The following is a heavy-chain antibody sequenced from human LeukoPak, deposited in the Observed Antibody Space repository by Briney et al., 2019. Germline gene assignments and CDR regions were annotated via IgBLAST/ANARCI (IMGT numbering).Heavy chain of an antibody. CDR2: IDTSSTTM. J-gene: IGHJ5*01. CDR3: ARDNWVDC. V-gene: IGHV3-48*04. CDR1: GLTFSKYS. Sequence: GGSLRLSCAASGLTFSKYSMTWVRQAPGKGLEWVSFIDTSSTTMYYTDSVKGRFSISRDDAKNSLYLQMNSLKVEDTAIYYCARDNWVDCWGQGTLVTVSS.